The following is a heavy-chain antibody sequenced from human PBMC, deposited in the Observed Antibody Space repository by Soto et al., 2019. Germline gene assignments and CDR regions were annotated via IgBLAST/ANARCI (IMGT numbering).Heavy chain of an antibody. CDR1: GFTFGDYA. CDR3: TRDPSAAAGPFDY. J-gene: IGHJ4*02. CDR2: IRSKAYGGTT. V-gene: IGHV3-49*03. Sequence: GGSLRLSCTASGFTFGDYAMSWFRQAPGKGLEWVGFIRSKAYGGTTEYAASVKGRFTISRDDSKSIAYLQMNSQKTEDTAVYYCTRDPSAAAGPFDYWGQGTLVTVSS. D-gene: IGHD6-13*01.